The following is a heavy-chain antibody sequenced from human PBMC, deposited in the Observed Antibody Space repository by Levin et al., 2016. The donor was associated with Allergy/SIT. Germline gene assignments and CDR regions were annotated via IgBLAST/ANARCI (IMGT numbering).Heavy chain of an antibody. J-gene: IGHJ5*02. CDR1: GFIIRIFR. V-gene: IGHV3-30*04. CDR2: ISYDGNSE. D-gene: IGHD6-13*01. Sequence: GESLKISCTASGFIIRIFRFHWVRQAPGQGLEWVASISYDGNSEYYADSVKGRFTISRDNSKDILYLQMSSLNFEDTAVYHCARDAAVAPVNNLDLWGQGTQVTVSS. CDR3: ARDAAVAPVNNLDL.